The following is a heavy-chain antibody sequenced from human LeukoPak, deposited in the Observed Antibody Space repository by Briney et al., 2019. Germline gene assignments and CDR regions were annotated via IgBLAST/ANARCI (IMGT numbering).Heavy chain of an antibody. Sequence: GGSLRLSCAASGFTFSSYSMSWVRQAPGKGLEWVSSISSSSSYIYYADSVKGRFTISRDNAKNSLYLQMNSLRAEDTAVYYCARGLTGYYTKTYYFDYWGQGTLVTVSS. CDR1: GFTFSSYS. J-gene: IGHJ4*02. CDR3: ARGLTGYYTKTYYFDY. CDR2: ISSSSSYI. D-gene: IGHD3-9*01. V-gene: IGHV3-21*01.